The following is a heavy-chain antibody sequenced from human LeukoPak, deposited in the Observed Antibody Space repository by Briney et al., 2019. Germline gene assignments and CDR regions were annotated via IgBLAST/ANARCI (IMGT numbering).Heavy chain of an antibody. CDR2: IYYSGGDM. CDR1: GGSINNYY. CDR3: ARQPAATAAFDI. Sequence: PSETLSLTCTLSGGSINNYYWSWIRQPPGKGLEWIGYIYYSGGDMNYNPSLKSRLTISVDTSKNQISLMLTSMTAADTAVYYCARQPAATAAFDIWAQGTMVTVSS. D-gene: IGHD5-18*01. V-gene: IGHV4-59*08. J-gene: IGHJ3*02.